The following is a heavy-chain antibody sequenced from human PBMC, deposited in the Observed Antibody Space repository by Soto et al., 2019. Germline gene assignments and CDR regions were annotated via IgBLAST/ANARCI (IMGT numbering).Heavy chain of an antibody. CDR3: ARDRVTVVVNNWFDP. CDR1: GFTFGSYA. Sequence: QVQLVESGGGVVQPGRSLRLSCAASGFTFGSYAMHWVRQAPGKGLKWVAVIWPDGNDKYYADSVKGRFTISRDNSKNTLYLQLNSLRVEDTAVYFCARDRVTVVVNNWFDPWGQGTLVTVSS. CDR2: IWPDGNDK. D-gene: IGHD2-15*01. J-gene: IGHJ5*02. V-gene: IGHV3-33*01.